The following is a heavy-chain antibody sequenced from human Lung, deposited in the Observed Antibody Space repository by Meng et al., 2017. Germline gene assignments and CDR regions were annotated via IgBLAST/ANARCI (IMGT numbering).Heavy chain of an antibody. J-gene: IGHJ5*02. D-gene: IGHD6-19*01. CDR1: GYTFTSSA. Sequence: QVQLVQSGCEVKKPGASVQFYCKAFGYTFTSSAIHWVRQAPGQSLEWMGWITPGSGNTKYSQKFQGRVTITRDTSASTAYMELSTLSSEDTAVYYCARDFTSGSSGDPWGQGTLVTVSS. CDR2: ITPGSGNT. CDR3: ARDFTSGSSGDP. V-gene: IGHV1-3*01.